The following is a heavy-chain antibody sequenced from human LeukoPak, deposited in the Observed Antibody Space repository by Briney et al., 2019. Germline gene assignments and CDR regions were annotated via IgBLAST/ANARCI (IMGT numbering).Heavy chain of an antibody. CDR2: ISGGGDTT. V-gene: IGHV3-23*01. CDR3: TRHLSYYYDSSGYTNAFDI. Sequence: PGGSLRLSCSASGFSFSSYTMTWVRQAPGKGPEWVSIISGGGDTTFYTDSVKGRFTISRDNSKNTLYLQMNSLKTEDTAVYYCTRHLSYYYDSSGYTNAFDIWGQGTMVTVSS. D-gene: IGHD3-22*01. CDR1: GFSFSSYT. J-gene: IGHJ3*02.